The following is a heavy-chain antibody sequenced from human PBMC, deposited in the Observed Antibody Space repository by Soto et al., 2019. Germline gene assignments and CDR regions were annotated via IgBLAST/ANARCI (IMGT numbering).Heavy chain of an antibody. V-gene: IGHV5-10-1*01. CDR1: GYSFTSYW. CDR2: IDPSDSYT. J-gene: IGHJ6*02. CDR3: ARGFLEWLFQGSKPSHDQNYYYYGMDV. D-gene: IGHD3-3*01. Sequence: PGESLKISCKGSGYSFTSYWIGWVRQMPGKGLEWMGRIDPSDSYTNYSPSFQGHVTISADKSISTAYLQWSSLKASDTAMYYCARGFLEWLFQGSKPSHDQNYYYYGMDVWGQGTTVTVSS.